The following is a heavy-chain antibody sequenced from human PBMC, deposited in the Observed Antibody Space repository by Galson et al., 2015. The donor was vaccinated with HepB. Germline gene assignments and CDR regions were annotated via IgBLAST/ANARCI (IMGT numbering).Heavy chain of an antibody. CDR1: GFTFSNSA. CDR2: IVVGSGYT. J-gene: IGHJ4*02. V-gene: IGHV1-58*01. D-gene: IGHD6-19*01. Sequence: SVKVSCKASGFTFSNSAVQWVRQARGQRLEWIGWIVVGSGYTKYVQKFQERVTITRDMSTNTAYMELSSLRPEDTAVYYCAAGRYSSSRWDYWGQGTLVTVSS. CDR3: AAGRYSSSRWDY.